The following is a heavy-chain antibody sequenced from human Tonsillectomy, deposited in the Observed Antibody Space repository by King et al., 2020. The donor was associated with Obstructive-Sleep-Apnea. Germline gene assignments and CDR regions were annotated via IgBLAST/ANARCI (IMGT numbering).Heavy chain of an antibody. D-gene: IGHD2-15*01. Sequence: DVQLVESGGGLVQPGGSLRLSCAASGFTFSNYAMSWVRQAPGKGLEWVSTISGSGGSTFYADSVKGRFTVSRDTSKNTLYLQMNSLRAEDTAVYYCAKNRGYCSGGSCYGDYWGQGTLVTVSS. J-gene: IGHJ4*02. V-gene: IGHV3-23*04. CDR2: ISGSGGST. CDR1: GFTFSNYA. CDR3: AKNRGYCSGGSCYGDY.